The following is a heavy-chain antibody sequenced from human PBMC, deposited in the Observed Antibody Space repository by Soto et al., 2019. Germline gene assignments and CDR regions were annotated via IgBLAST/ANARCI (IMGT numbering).Heavy chain of an antibody. J-gene: IGHJ4*02. CDR1: RSSISSGAYS. CDR3: ARVAGP. D-gene: IGHD6-19*01. CDR2: IYHSGST. Sequence: SATLSFTCTVSRSSISSGAYSWSWIRQPPGKGLERIGYIYHSGSTYYNPSLKSRGTISVDSSKNQISLKLCSVTAADTAVSTCARVAGPWGQATLVTVCS. V-gene: IGHV4-30-2*01.